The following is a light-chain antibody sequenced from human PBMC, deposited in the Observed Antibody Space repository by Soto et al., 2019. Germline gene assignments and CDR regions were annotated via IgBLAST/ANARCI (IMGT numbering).Light chain of an antibody. J-gene: IGKJ4*01. CDR3: QQYGSSPLT. CDR1: RSVSSTY. CDR2: GAS. Sequence: EIVLTQSPGTLSLSPGERATLSCRASRSVSSTYLAWYQQKPGQAPRLLTYGASSRATGIPDRFSGSGSGTDFTLTISRLEPEDFAVYYCQQYGSSPLTFGGGTKVEIK. V-gene: IGKV3-20*01.